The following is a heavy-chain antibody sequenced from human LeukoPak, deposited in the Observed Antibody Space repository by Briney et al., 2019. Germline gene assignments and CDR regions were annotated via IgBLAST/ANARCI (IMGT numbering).Heavy chain of an antibody. J-gene: IGHJ4*02. V-gene: IGHV4-38-2*02. D-gene: IGHD3-22*01. CDR2: IYPTGST. CDR3: ARMFYYDSSGYYPRVFDY. Sequence: SETLSLTCTVSGYSISSGYYWGWIRQPPGKGLEWIGNIYPTGSTYCNPSLKSRVTISVDTSKNQFSLKVSSVSAADTAVYYCARMFYYDSSGYYPRVFDYWGQGTLVTVSS. CDR1: GYSISSGYY.